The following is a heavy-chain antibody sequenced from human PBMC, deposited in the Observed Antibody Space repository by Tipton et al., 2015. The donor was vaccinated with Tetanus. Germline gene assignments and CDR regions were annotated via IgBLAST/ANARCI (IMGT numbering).Heavy chain of an antibody. V-gene: IGHV5-51*01. J-gene: IGHJ3*02. Sequence: QLVQSGAEVKKPGESLKISCKGSGHSFTSYWIGWVRQMPGKGLEWMGIIYPDDSDTRYSPSFQGQVTISADKSISTAYLQWSSLKASDTAMYYCARPAVVAATPVAFDIWGQGTMVTVSS. CDR1: GHSFTSYW. D-gene: IGHD2-15*01. CDR3: ARPAVVAATPVAFDI. CDR2: IYPDDSDT.